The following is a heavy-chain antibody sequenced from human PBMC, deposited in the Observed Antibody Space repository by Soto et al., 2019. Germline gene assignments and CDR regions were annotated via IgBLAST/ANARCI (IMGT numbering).Heavy chain of an antibody. CDR2: IYHSGST. CDR1: GGSISSGGYS. D-gene: IGHD6-13*01. Sequence: SETLSLTCAVSGGSISSGGYSWSWIRQPPGKGLEWIGYIYHSGSTYYNPSLKSRVTISVDTPKNQFSLKLSFVSAADTVVYYCARLYSSPWFDPGGQGTLVTVSS. CDR3: ARLYSSPWFDP. V-gene: IGHV4-30-2*02. J-gene: IGHJ5*02.